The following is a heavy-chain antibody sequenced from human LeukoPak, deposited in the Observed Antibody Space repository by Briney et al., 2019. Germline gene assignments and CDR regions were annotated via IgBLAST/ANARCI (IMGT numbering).Heavy chain of an antibody. CDR1: GFTFSSHA. J-gene: IGHJ3*02. CDR3: AKRGVGATSDAFDI. D-gene: IGHD1-26*01. Sequence: GGSLRLSCAASGFTFSSHALSWVRQAPGKGLEWVSSLSGSGYNTYYADSVKGRFTISRDNSKNTVYLQMNSLRAEDTAVYYCAKRGVGATSDAFDIWGQGTMVTVSS. V-gene: IGHV3-23*01. CDR2: LSGSGYNT.